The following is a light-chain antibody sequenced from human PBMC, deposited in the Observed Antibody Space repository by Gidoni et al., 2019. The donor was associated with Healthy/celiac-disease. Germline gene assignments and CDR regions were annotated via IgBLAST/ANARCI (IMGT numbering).Light chain of an antibody. CDR3: CSYAGSRYV. V-gene: IGLV2-11*01. J-gene: IGLJ1*01. CDR1: SSDVGGYNY. CDR2: DVS. Sequence: QSALTQPRSVSGSPGQSVTISCTGTSSDVGGYNYVSCYQHHPGKAPKLMIYDVSKRPSGVPDRFSGSKSGNTASLTISGLQAEDEADYYCCSYAGSRYVFGTGTKVTVL.